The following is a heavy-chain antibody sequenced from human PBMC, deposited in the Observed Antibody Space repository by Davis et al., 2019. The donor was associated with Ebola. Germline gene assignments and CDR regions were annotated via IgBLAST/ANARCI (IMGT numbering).Heavy chain of an antibody. J-gene: IGHJ4*02. D-gene: IGHD3-10*01. Sequence: GESLKISCAASGFTFSSYGMYWVRQAPGKGLAWVAFILYDGSDKYYADSVKGRFTISRDNSKNTLYLQMNSLRTEDTALYYCAKDWLFRGSVINPFDYWGQGSLVTVSS. V-gene: IGHV3-30*02. CDR3: AKDWLFRGSVINPFDY. CDR1: GFTFSSYG. CDR2: ILYDGSDK.